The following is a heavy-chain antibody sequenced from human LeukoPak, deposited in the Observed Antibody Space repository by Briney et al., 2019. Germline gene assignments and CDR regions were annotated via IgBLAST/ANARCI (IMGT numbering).Heavy chain of an antibody. Sequence: GGSLRLSCAASGFTFASYAMSWVRQAPGKGLEWVSVITATGFSTYYADSVKGRFTISRDNSKNTLYLQMNSLRAEDTAVYHCAKDLRTGLVVIGFDYWGQGTLVTVSS. CDR1: GFTFASYA. V-gene: IGHV3-23*01. D-gene: IGHD3-22*01. J-gene: IGHJ4*02. CDR2: ITATGFST. CDR3: AKDLRTGLVVIGFDY.